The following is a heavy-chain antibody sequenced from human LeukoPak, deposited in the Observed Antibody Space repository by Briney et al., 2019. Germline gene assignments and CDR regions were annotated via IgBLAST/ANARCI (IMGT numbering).Heavy chain of an antibody. J-gene: IGHJ3*02. D-gene: IGHD2-21*01. V-gene: IGHV1-2*04. CDR3: ARAYRRAYDDAFDI. CDR1: GYTFTNYY. CDR2: INPHSGVT. Sequence: ASVKVSCKASGYTFTNYYMHWVRQAPGQGLEWMGWINPHSGVTNYAQKFQGWVTMTRDTSISTAYMDLSRLSSGDSAVYYCARAYRRAYDDAFDIWGQGTMVSVS.